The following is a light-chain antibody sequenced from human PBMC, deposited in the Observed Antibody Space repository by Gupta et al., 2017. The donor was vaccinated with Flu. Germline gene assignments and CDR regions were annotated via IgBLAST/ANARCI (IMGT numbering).Light chain of an antibody. Sequence: DIVLTQSPLSLPVTPGEPASISCRSSENLLFSNGYNYLYWYLQKPGQSPQLLIYLGSNRASGVPDRFSGSGSGTDFTLKISRVEAEDVGIYYCKQAIQTPFTFGPGTKVDFK. CDR1: ENLLFSNGYNY. CDR3: KQAIQTPFT. V-gene: IGKV2-28*01. J-gene: IGKJ3*01. CDR2: LGS.